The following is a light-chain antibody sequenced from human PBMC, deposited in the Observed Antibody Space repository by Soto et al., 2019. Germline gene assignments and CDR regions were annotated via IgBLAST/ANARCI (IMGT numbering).Light chain of an antibody. J-gene: IGLJ1*01. CDR3: NSYTSTSTYV. Sequence: QSALTQPASVSGSPGQSITISCTGTSSDIGDYNYVSWYQQHPGKAPKLMIYEVTNRPSGVSNRFSGSKSGNTASLTISGLQAEDEADYYWNSYTSTSTYVFGTGTKLTVL. CDR1: SSDIGDYNY. V-gene: IGLV2-14*01. CDR2: EVT.